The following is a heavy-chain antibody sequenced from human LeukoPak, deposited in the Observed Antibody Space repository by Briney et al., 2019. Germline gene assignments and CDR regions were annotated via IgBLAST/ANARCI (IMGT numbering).Heavy chain of an antibody. D-gene: IGHD3-22*01. CDR1: GYTFTGYY. J-gene: IGHJ5*02. CDR2: INPKNGGA. V-gene: IGHV1-2*02. CDR3: ATDHLLHGSHWFDP. Sequence: ASVKVSCKASGYTFTGYYIHWVRQAPGQGLEWMGWINPKNGGAIYAQKFQGRVTMTRDTSISTAYMVLNRLKSDDTAMYYCATDHLLHGSHWFDPWGQGTLVTLSS.